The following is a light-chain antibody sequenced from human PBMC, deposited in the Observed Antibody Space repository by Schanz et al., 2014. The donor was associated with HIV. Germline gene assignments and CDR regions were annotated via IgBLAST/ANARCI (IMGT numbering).Light chain of an antibody. Sequence: EVVMTQSPATLSVSPGERATLSCRASQSVSNNLAWYQQTPGQVPRLLIYGASSRATGIPDRFSGSGSGTDFTLTISRLEPEDFAVYYCQQYGSSPLFGQGTKVEIK. CDR1: QSVSNN. CDR2: GAS. CDR3: QQYGSSPL. V-gene: IGKV3-20*01. J-gene: IGKJ1*01.